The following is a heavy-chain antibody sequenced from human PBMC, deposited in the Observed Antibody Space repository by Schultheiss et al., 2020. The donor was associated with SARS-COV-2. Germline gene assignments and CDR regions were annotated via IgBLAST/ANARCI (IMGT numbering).Heavy chain of an antibody. V-gene: IGHV3-33*01. CDR3: ARATVVPAAMGYYYYMDV. CDR2: IWYDGNTK. J-gene: IGHJ6*03. CDR1: GFTFSNYA. D-gene: IGHD2-2*01. Sequence: GGFLRLSCAASGFTFSNYAMHWVRQAPGKGLEWVALIWYDGNTKYYADSVKGRFTISRDNSKNTLYLQMNSLRAEDTAVYYCARATVVPAAMGYYYYMDVWGKGTTVTVSS.